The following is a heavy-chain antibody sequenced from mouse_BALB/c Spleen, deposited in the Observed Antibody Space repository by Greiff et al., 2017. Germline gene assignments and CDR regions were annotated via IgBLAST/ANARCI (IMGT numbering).Heavy chain of an antibody. Sequence: DVKLQESGPGLVKPSQSLSLTCTVTGYSITSDYAWNWIRQFPGNKLEWMGYLSYSGSTSYNPSLKSRISITRDTSKNQFFLQLNSVTTEDTATYYCARLYGSSLFDYWGQGTTLTVSS. CDR3: ARLYGSSLFDY. D-gene: IGHD1-1*01. V-gene: IGHV3-2*02. J-gene: IGHJ2*01. CDR1: GYSITSDYA. CDR2: LSYSGST.